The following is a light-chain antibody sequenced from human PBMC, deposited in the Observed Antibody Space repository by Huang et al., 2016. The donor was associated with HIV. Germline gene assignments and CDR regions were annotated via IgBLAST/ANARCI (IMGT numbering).Light chain of an antibody. CDR2: GAS. V-gene: IGKV3-15*01. J-gene: IGKJ5*01. CDR3: QQYNQWPPIT. Sequence: EIMMTQSPVTLSVSPGERATLSCRASQSISTNLAWFQQKPGQAPRLLIFGASTRATGVPARFSGSGSGTEFTLTISSLQSEDFAVYYCQQYNQWPPITFGPGTRLDIK. CDR1: QSISTN.